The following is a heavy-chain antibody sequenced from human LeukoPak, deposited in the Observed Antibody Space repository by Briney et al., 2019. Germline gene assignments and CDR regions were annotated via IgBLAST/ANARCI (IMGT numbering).Heavy chain of an antibody. D-gene: IGHD6-6*01. V-gene: IGHV3-9*01. CDR2: ISWNSGSI. CDR3: AKDEAARLYGIFDY. Sequence: GGSLRLSCAASGFTFDDYAMHWVRQAPGKGLEWVSGISWNSGSIGYADSVKGRFTISRDNAKNSLYLQMNSLRAEDTALYYCAKDEAARLYGIFDYWGQGTLVTVSS. CDR1: GFTFDDYA. J-gene: IGHJ4*02.